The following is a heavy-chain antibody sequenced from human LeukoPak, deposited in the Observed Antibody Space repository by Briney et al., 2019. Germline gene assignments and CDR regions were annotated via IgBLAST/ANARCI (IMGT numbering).Heavy chain of an antibody. CDR3: AKDKAGTIVWYGRWAIGLFDY. V-gene: IGHV3-43*02. CDR2: ISADGGST. CDR1: GFNFDAYA. J-gene: IGHJ4*02. Sequence: GGSLRRSCAASGFNFDAYAMHWVRHAPGKGLQWVSLISADGGSTYYADSVKGRFTISRDNSKNSLYLQMNSLTTEDTAFYYCAKDKAGTIVWYGRWAIGLFDYWGQGTLLTVSS. D-gene: IGHD6-13*01.